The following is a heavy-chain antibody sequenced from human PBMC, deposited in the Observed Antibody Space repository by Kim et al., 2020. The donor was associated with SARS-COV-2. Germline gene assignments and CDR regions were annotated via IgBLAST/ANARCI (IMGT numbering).Heavy chain of an antibody. V-gene: IGHV4-39*01. J-gene: IGHJ4*02. Sequence: SETLSLTCTVSGGSISSSSYYWGWIRQPPGKGLEWIGSIYYSGSTYYNPSLKSRVTISVDTSKNQFSLKLSSVTAADTAVYYCARQRYIVVVVAATPFDYWGQGTLVTVSS. CDR1: GGSISSSSYY. CDR3: ARQRYIVVVVAATPFDY. CDR2: IYYSGST. D-gene: IGHD2-15*01.